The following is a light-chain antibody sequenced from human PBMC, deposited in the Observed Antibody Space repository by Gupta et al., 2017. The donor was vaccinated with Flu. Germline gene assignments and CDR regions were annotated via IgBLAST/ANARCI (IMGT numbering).Light chain of an antibody. V-gene: IGKV2D-29*01. CDR2: EGS. CDR1: HCRVYSDGKSY. Sequence: VTHGQPAFIYCKSSHCRVYSDGKSYLSWYLQKPGQPPQVVVYEGSKRGSGVPDRFSGRGSGTDFTLKISRVEPEDVGVYYCRQGIQRPFTFGRGTKVEIK. J-gene: IGKJ4*01. CDR3: RQGIQRPFT.